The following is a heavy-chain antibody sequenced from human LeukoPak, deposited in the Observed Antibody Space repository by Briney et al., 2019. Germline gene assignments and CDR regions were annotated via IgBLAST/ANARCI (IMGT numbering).Heavy chain of an antibody. CDR3: ARVAARVSLDY. Sequence: GGSLRLSCAASEFIVSINYMTWVRQAPGRGLEYVSAISSNGDNTYYANSVKGRFTISRDNSKNTLYLQMGSLRAEDMAVYYCARVAARVSLDYWGQGTLVTVSS. CDR2: ISSNGDNT. V-gene: IGHV3-64*01. D-gene: IGHD2-15*01. J-gene: IGHJ4*02. CDR1: EFIVSINY.